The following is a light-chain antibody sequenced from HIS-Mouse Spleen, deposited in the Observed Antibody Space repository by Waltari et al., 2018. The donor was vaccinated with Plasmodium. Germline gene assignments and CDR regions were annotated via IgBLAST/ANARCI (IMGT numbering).Light chain of an antibody. V-gene: IGKV3-20*01. CDR2: GAS. CDR1: QSVSSSS. Sequence: EIVLTQSPGTLSLSPGDRATLSCRASQSVSSSSVARYQQKPGQAPRLLIYGASSRATGIPDRFSGSGSGTDFTLTISRLEPEDFAVYYCQQYGSSPRTFGQGTKVEIK. CDR3: QQYGSSPRT. J-gene: IGKJ1*01.